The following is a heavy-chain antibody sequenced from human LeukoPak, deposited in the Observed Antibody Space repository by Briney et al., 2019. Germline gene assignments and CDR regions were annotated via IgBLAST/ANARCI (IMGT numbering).Heavy chain of an antibody. Sequence: SVKVSCKASGGTFSSYAISWVRQAPGPGLEWMGGIIPIFGTANYAQKFQGRVTITADESTSTAYMELSSLRSEDTAVYYCARERARYCSSTSCPIYYYYMDVWSKGTTVTVSS. J-gene: IGHJ6*03. CDR1: GGTFSSYA. CDR2: IIPIFGTA. CDR3: ARERARYCSSTSCPIYYYYMDV. D-gene: IGHD2-2*01. V-gene: IGHV1-69*13.